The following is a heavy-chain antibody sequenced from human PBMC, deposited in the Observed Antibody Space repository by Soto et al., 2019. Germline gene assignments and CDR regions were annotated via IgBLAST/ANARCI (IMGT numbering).Heavy chain of an antibody. Sequence: SETLSLTCTVSGGSVTSSSYYWGWFRQPPGKGLEWIGSVYYTGSTYSNPSLKRRVTISADRSKNQFFLRLTSVTAADTAVYYCARPDSVGHNHAMDVWGQGTTVTVSS. CDR2: VYYTGST. CDR3: ARPDSVGHNHAMDV. J-gene: IGHJ6*02. CDR1: GGSVTSSSYY. V-gene: IGHV4-39*01. D-gene: IGHD1-1*01.